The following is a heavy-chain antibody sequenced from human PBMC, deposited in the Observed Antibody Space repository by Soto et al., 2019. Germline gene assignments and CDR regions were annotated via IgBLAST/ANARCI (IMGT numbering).Heavy chain of an antibody. CDR2: ISAHNGNT. CDR3: ARGRYGDY. Sequence: QVHLVQSGAEVKKPGASVKVSCKGSGYGFTTYGITWVRQAPGQGLEWMAWISAHNGNTNYAQKLQGRVNVTGDTSTSTAYMELRSLRSDDTAVYYCARGRYGDYWGQGALVTVSS. J-gene: IGHJ4*02. V-gene: IGHV1-18*01. D-gene: IGHD1-1*01. CDR1: GYGFTTYG.